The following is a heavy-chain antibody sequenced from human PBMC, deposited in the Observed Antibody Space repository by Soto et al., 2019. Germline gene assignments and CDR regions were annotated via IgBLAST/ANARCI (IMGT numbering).Heavy chain of an antibody. D-gene: IGHD6-19*01. CDR2: IYYSGST. J-gene: IGHJ4*02. V-gene: IGHV4-39*01. CDR1: GGSISSSSYY. CDR3: AKLAVAVL. Sequence: QLLESGPGLVKPSETLSLTCTVSGGSISSSSYYWGWIRQPPGKGLEWIGSIYYSGSTYYNPSLKSRVTISVDTSKNQFSLKLSSVTAADAAVYYCAKLAVAVLWGQGTLVTVSS.